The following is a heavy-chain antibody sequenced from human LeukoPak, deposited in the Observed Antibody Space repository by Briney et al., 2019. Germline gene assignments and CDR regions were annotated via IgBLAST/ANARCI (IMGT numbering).Heavy chain of an antibody. Sequence: PGGSLRLSCAASGFTFSSYSMNWVRQAPGKGLEWVSYISSSSSTIYYADSVKGRFTISRDNAKNSLYLRMNSLRAEDTAVYYCARGGGYYDSSGYYSRNSFDYWGQGTLVTVSS. CDR1: GFTFSSYS. D-gene: IGHD3-22*01. CDR3: ARGGGYYDSSGYYSRNSFDY. CDR2: ISSSSSTI. V-gene: IGHV3-48*01. J-gene: IGHJ4*02.